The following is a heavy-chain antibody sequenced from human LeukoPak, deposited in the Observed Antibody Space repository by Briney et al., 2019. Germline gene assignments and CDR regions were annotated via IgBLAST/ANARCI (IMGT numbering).Heavy chain of an antibody. V-gene: IGHV3-33*01. CDR1: GFTFSSYG. CDR3: ARDTAMATAYFDY. J-gene: IGHJ4*02. CDR2: IWYDGSNK. Sequence: GGSLRLSCAASGFTFSSYGMHWVRQAPGKGLEWVAVIWYDGSNKYYADSVKGRFTISRDNAKNSLYLQMNSLRAEDTAVYYCARDTAMATAYFDYWGQGTLVTVSS. D-gene: IGHD5-18*01.